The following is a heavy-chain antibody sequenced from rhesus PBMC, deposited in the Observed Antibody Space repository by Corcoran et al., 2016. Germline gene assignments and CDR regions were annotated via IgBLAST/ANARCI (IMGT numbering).Heavy chain of an antibody. V-gene: IGHV1-111*01. J-gene: IGHJ2*01. D-gene: IGHD1-38*01. Sequence: EVQLVQSGAEVKKPGASVKISCKASGLTFTDHYQNWVRQAPGKGLEWMGRVDPEDGEADYAQQYLDRVTITTDMSTDTAYMELSSLRSEDTAVYYCGRQSWYWYFDLWGPGPPITISS. CDR3: GRQSWYWYFDL. CDR1: GLTFTDHY. CDR2: VDPEDGEA.